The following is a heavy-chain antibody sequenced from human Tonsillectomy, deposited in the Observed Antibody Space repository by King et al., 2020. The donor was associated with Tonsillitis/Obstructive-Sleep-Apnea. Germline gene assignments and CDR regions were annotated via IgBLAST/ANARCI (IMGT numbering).Heavy chain of an antibody. V-gene: IGHV3-33*03. CDR2: IGFDGNHK. CDR1: GFTFRSYG. CDR3: VKGPHEYSSGWGVDY. Sequence: VQLVESGGGVVQPGRSLRLSCATSGFTFRSYGMHWVRQPPGKGLEWVAVIGFDGNHKDYGDSMRGRFTVSRDNPKNTLYLQMNSLRVEDTAVYYCVKGPHEYSSGWGVDYWGQGTLVAVSS. J-gene: IGHJ4*02. D-gene: IGHD6-19*01.